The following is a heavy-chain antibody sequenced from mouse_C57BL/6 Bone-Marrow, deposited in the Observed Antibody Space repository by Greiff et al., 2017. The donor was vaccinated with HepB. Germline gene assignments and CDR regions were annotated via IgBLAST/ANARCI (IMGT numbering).Heavy chain of an antibody. CDR1: GYTFTSYG. D-gene: IGHD1-1*01. V-gene: IGHV1-81*01. J-gene: IGHJ4*01. CDR3: ARSYGSSYLYAMDY. CDR2: IYPRSGNT. Sequence: VQRVESGAELARPGASVKLSCKASGYTFTSYGISWVKQRTGQGLEWIGEIYPRSGNTYYNEKFKGKATLTADKSSSTAYMELRSLTSEDSAVYFCARSYGSSYLYAMDYWGQGTSVTVSS.